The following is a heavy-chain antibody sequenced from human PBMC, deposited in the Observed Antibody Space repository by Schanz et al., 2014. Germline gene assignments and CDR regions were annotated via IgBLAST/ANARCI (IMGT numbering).Heavy chain of an antibody. CDR3: ARERPGSGSYYNG. J-gene: IGHJ4*02. V-gene: IGHV3-48*02. CDR1: GFIFSDYS. CDR2: IISSSSSI. Sequence: EVQLVESGGGLVQPGGSLRLSCAASGFIFSDYSMNWVRQAPGKGLEWVSYIISSSSSIYYADSVKGRFTISRDNAKTSLYLQMNILRDEDTAVYYCARERPGSGSYYNGWGQGTLVTVSS. D-gene: IGHD3-10*01.